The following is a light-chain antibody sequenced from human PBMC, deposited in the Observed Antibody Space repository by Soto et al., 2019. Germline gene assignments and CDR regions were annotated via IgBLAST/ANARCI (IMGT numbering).Light chain of an antibody. CDR2: AAS. CDR1: RSIDSY. CDR3: QQLFDSPIT. J-gene: IGKJ5*01. Sequence: DIQMTQSPSSLSASVRDRFTITCRASRSIDSYLNWYQQKEGQAPNLLIYAASTLESGVPSRFSATVSGTEFSLTITSLQPEDFATYYCQQLFDSPITFGQGTRLEIK. V-gene: IGKV1-39*01.